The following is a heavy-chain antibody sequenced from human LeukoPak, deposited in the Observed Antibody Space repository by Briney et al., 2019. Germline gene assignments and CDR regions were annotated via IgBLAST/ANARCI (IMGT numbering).Heavy chain of an antibody. CDR3: ARNRHYDFWSGYYT. D-gene: IGHD3-3*01. Sequence: ASVKVSCKASGYTFTSYGISWVRQAPGQGLEWMGWISAYNGNTNYAQKLQGRVTMTTDTSTSTAYMELRSLRSDDTAVYYCARNRHYDFWSGYYTWGQGTLVTVSS. J-gene: IGHJ4*02. CDR1: GYTFTSYG. CDR2: ISAYNGNT. V-gene: IGHV1-18*01.